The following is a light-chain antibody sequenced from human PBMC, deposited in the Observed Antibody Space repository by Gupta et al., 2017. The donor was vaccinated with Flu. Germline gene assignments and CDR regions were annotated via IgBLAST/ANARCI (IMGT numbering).Light chain of an antibody. CDR2: WAS. J-gene: IGKJ2*01. V-gene: IGKV4-1*01. CDR3: QQYFSLPYT. CDR1: QSVLYRSINKEY. Sequence: DIVMTQSPDSLAVSLGARATINCKSSQSVLYRSINKEYLGWHQQKPGQPPKLLVHWASTRKSGVPDRFNGSGSGTDFTLTISSLQAEDVAVYYCQQYFSLPYTFGQGTKLEIK.